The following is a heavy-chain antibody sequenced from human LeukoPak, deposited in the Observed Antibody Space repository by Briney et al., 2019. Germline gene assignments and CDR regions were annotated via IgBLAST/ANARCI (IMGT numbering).Heavy chain of an antibody. D-gene: IGHD3-3*01. Sequence: GASVKVSCKASGYTFTSYDINWVRQATGQGLEWMGWMNPNSGNTGYAQKFQGRVTITRNTSISTAYMELSSLRSEDTAVYYCAGNYDFWSGYNPDTYYFDYWGQGTLVTVSS. CDR3: AGNYDFWSGYNPDTYYFDY. J-gene: IGHJ4*02. CDR2: MNPNSGNT. CDR1: GYTFTSYD. V-gene: IGHV1-8*03.